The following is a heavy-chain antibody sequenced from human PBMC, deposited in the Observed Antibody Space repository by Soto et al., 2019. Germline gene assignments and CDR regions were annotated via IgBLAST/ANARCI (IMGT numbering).Heavy chain of an antibody. CDR1: GFTFSSYG. CDR2: ISYDGSNK. Sequence: GGSLRLSCAASGFTFSSYGMHWVRQAPGKGLKWVAVISYDGSNKYYADSVKGRFTISRDNSKNTLYLQMNSLRAEDTAVYYCAKVDATLSYYGMDVWGQGTTVTVSS. V-gene: IGHV3-30*18. D-gene: IGHD2-15*01. CDR3: AKVDATLSYYGMDV. J-gene: IGHJ6*02.